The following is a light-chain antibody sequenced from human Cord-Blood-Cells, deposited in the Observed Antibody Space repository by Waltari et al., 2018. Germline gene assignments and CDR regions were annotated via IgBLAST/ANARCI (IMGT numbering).Light chain of an antibody. CDR1: SSNIGAGYD. V-gene: IGLV1-40*01. CDR2: VNS. CDR3: QSYDSSLSDWV. Sequence: QSVLTQPPSVSGAPGQRVTISCTGSSSNIGAGYDVHWYQQLPGTAPKLLTYVNSDRPSGVPDRFSGSKSGTSASLAITGLQAEDEADYYCQSYDSSLSDWVFGGGTKLTVL. J-gene: IGLJ3*02.